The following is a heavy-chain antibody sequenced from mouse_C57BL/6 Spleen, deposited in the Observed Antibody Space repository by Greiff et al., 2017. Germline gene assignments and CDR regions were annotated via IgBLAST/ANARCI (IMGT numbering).Heavy chain of an antibody. V-gene: IGHV1-82*01. Sequence: QVQLQQSGPELVKPGASVKISCKASGYAFSSSWMNWVKQRPGKGLEWIGRIYPGDGDTNYNGKFKGKATLTADKSSSTAYMLLSSLTSEDSAVYFCARDYGSSPWYFDVGGTGTTVTVSS. CDR3: ARDYGSSPWYFDV. CDR1: GYAFSSSW. D-gene: IGHD1-1*01. J-gene: IGHJ1*03. CDR2: IYPGDGDT.